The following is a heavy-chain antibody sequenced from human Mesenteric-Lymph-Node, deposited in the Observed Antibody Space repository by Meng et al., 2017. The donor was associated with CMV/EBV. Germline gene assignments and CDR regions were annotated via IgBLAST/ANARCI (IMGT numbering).Heavy chain of an antibody. CDR2: INSDGSST. Sequence: GGSLRLSCAASGFTFSSYWMHWVRQAPGKGLVWVSRINSDGSSTSYADSVKGRFTISRDNAKNTLYLQMNSLRAEDTAVYYCARVGIVVVPAAKRSVNWFDPWGQGTLVTVSS. D-gene: IGHD2-2*01. J-gene: IGHJ5*02. CDR3: ARVGIVVVPAAKRSVNWFDP. CDR1: GFTFSSYW. V-gene: IGHV3-74*01.